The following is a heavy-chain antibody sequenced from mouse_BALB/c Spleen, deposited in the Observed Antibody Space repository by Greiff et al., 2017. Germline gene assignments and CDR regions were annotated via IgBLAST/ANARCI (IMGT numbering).Heavy chain of an antibody. D-gene: IGHD2-3*01. Sequence: EVQGVESGGGLVQPGGSLKLSCAASGFTFSSYAMSWVRQSPEKRLEWVAEISSGGSYTYCPDTVTGRFTISRDNAKNTLYLEMSSLRSEDTAMYYCARRRVDGYAMDYWGQGTSVTVSS. J-gene: IGHJ4*01. CDR2: ISSGGSYT. V-gene: IGHV5-9-4*01. CDR1: GFTFSSYA. CDR3: ARRRVDGYAMDY.